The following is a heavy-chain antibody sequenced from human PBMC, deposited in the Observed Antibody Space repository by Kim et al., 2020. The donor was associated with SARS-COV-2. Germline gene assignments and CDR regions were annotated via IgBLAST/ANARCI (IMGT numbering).Heavy chain of an antibody. D-gene: IGHD3-3*01. CDR1: GGSISSSSYY. CDR3: ARHSGGDFWSGYVYYYYYMDV. Sequence: SETLSLTCTVSGGSISSSSYYWGWIRQPPGKGLEWIGSMYYSGSTYYNPSLKSRVTISVDTSKNQFSLKLSSVTAADTAVYYCARHSGGDFWSGYVYYYYYMDVWGKGTTATVSS. J-gene: IGHJ6*03. V-gene: IGHV4-39*01. CDR2: MYYSGST.